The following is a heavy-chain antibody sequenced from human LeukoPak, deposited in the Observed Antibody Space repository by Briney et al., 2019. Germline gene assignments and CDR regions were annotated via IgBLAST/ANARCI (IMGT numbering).Heavy chain of an antibody. Sequence: GGSLRLSCAASGFTFSRYWMSWVRQVPRKGLEWVANIKQDGGEIYYVDSVKGRFTISRDNAKNSLHLQMNSLRAEDTAVYYCARDSGDGYNYGDAFDIWGQGTMVTVSS. D-gene: IGHD5-24*01. CDR2: IKQDGGEI. J-gene: IGHJ3*02. CDR3: ARDSGDGYNYGDAFDI. CDR1: GFTFSRYW. V-gene: IGHV3-7*01.